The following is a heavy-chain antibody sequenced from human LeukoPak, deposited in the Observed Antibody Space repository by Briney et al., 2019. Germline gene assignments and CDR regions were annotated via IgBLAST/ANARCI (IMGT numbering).Heavy chain of an antibody. Sequence: ASVKVSCKASGYTFTSYYMHWVRQAPGQGLEWMGIINPSGGSTSYAQKFQGRVTMTRDTSTGTVYMELSSLRSEDTAVYYCARVLNPHLSPGIAVAGYFDYWGQGTLVTVSS. V-gene: IGHV1-46*01. J-gene: IGHJ4*02. D-gene: IGHD6-19*01. CDR2: INPSGGST. CDR3: ARVLNPHLSPGIAVAGYFDY. CDR1: GYTFTSYY.